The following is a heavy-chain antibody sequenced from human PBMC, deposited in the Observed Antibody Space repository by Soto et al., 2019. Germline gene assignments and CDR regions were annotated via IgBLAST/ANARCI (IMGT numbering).Heavy chain of an antibody. CDR1: GFTFSSFS. Sequence: PGWSLRLSCAAAGFTFSSFSMSWARQAPGKGLEWVSGFSTGGDGGATYYADSVKGRFTISRDNSKNTLFLQMNSLRAEDTAIYYCAKKVNSGSGSQFFDYWGQGALVTASS. D-gene: IGHD3-10*01. V-gene: IGHV3-23*01. CDR2: FSTGGDGGAT. J-gene: IGHJ4*02. CDR3: AKKVNSGSGSQFFDY.